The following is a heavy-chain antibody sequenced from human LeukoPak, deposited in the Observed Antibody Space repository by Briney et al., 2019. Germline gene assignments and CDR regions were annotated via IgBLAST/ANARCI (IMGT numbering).Heavy chain of an antibody. Sequence: KPSETLSLTCTVSGGSISSYYWSWIRQPPGKGLEWIGYIYTSGSTNYNPSLKSRVTISVDTFKNQFSLKLSSVTAADTAVYYCARSEYSSSTFDYWGQGTLVTVSS. CDR3: ARSEYSSSTFDY. J-gene: IGHJ4*02. V-gene: IGHV4-4*09. CDR2: IYTSGST. CDR1: GGSISSYY. D-gene: IGHD6-6*01.